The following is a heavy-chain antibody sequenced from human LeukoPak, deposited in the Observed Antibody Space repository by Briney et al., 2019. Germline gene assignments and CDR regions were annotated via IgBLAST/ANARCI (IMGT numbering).Heavy chain of an antibody. D-gene: IGHD6-19*01. CDR2: ISYDGSNK. J-gene: IGHJ6*02. Sequence: PGGSLRLSCAASGFTFSSYGMHWVRQAPGKGLEWVAVISYDGSNKYYADSVKGRFTISRDNSKNTLYLQMNSLRAEDTAVYYCAKASGGSGWYEGMAVWGQGTTVTVSS. CDR3: AKASGGSGWYEGMAV. CDR1: GFTFSSYG. V-gene: IGHV3-30*18.